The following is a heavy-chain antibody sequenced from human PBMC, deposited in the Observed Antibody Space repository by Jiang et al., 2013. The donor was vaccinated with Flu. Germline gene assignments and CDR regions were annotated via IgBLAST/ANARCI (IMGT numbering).Heavy chain of an antibody. D-gene: IGHD5-18*01. J-gene: IGHJ4*02. V-gene: IGHV1-2*02. CDR2: IKIRTGET. CDR3: ARDPDTPMPIDF. CDR1: GYTFTDYF. Sequence: SGAEVKKPGASVKVSCVASGYTFTDYFIHWVRQAPGQGLEWMGWIKIRTGETNYGQRFQDRVTLTRDTSINTAYMELSGLTSADTAVYYCARDPDTPMPIDFWGQGNPGHRLL.